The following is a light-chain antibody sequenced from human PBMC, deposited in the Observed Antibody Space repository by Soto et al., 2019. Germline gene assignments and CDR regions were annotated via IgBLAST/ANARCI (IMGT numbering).Light chain of an antibody. Sequence: QSALTQPASVSGSPGQSITLSCTGTSSDVGNYDYVYWYQQHPGEAPKLMVYDVSHRPSGVSSRFSGSRSGNTASLTISGLHAEDEADYYCSSYSTNSTPYVFGTGTKLTVL. CDR2: DVS. CDR1: SSDVGNYDY. J-gene: IGLJ1*01. CDR3: SSYSTNSTPYV. V-gene: IGLV2-14*03.